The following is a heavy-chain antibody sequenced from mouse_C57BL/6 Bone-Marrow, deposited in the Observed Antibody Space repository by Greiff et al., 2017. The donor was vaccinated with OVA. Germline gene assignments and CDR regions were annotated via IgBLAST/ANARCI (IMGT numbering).Heavy chain of an antibody. Sequence: QVQLQQPGAELVKPGASVKMSCKASGYTFTSYWITWVKQRPGQGLEWIGDIYPGSGSTNYNEKFKSKATLTVDTSSSTAYMQLSCLTSEDSAVYYGARELGHGCYFDDWGQGTTLTVSS. D-gene: IGHD4-1*01. V-gene: IGHV1-55*01. CDR2: IYPGSGST. J-gene: IGHJ2*01. CDR1: GYTFTSYW. CDR3: ARELGHGCYFDD.